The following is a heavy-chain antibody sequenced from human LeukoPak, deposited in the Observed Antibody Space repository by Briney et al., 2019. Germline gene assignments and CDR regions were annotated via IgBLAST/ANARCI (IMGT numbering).Heavy chain of an antibody. CDR3: ARDVHGDYGSGWFDP. CDR2: IMPLFGTA. J-gene: IGHJ5*02. D-gene: IGHD4-17*01. V-gene: IGHV1-69*05. CDR1: GGTFNNSA. Sequence: GSSVKVSCXTSGGTFNNSAISWVRQASGQGLEWLGGIMPLFGTAGYAQKFQGRVTITKDESTRTVYLELTSLTSDDTAVYYCARDVHGDYGSGWFDPWGQGTLVSVSS.